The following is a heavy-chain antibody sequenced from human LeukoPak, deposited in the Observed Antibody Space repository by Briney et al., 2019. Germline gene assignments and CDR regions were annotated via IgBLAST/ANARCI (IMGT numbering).Heavy chain of an antibody. J-gene: IGHJ3*02. Sequence: ASVKVSCKASGYTFTSYDINWVRQATGQGLEWMGGFDPEDGETIYAQKFQGRVTMTEDTSTDTAYMELSSLRSEDTAVYYCATEELTDAFDIWGQGTMVTVSS. CDR3: ATEELTDAFDI. CDR1: GYTFTSYD. V-gene: IGHV1-24*01. D-gene: IGHD1-7*01. CDR2: FDPEDGET.